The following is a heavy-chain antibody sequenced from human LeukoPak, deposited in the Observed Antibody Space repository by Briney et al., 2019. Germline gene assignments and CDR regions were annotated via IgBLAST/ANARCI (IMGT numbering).Heavy chain of an antibody. V-gene: IGHV3-30-3*01. Sequence: GGSLRLSCAASGFTFSSYVMHWVRQAPGKGLEWVAVISYDGSNKYYADSVKGRFTISRDNSKNTLYLQMNSLRAEDTAVYYCASSLGLLNWFDPWGQGTLVTVSS. D-gene: IGHD2-21*01. CDR3: ASSLGLLNWFDP. J-gene: IGHJ5*02. CDR1: GFTFSSYV. CDR2: ISYDGSNK.